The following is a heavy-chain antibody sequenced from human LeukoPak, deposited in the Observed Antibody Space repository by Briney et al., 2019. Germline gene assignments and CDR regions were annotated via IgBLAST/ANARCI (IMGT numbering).Heavy chain of an antibody. CDR1: GYTFTSYG. V-gene: IGHV1-18*01. D-gene: IGHD6-19*01. J-gene: IGHJ1*01. CDR2: ISAYNGNT. Sequence: ASVTVSCKASGYTFTSYGISWVRQAPGQGLEWMGWISAYNGNTNYAQKLQGRVTMTTDTSTSTAYMELRSLRSDDTAVYYCARAGIVVTGTRYFQHWGQGTLVTVPS. CDR3: ARAGIVVTGTRYFQH.